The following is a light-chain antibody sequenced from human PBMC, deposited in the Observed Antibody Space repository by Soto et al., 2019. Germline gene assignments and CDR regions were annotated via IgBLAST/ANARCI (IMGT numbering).Light chain of an antibody. V-gene: IGLV2-14*01. CDR3: TSYTNSGTWV. Sequence: QSVLTQPPSASGTPGQRVTISCAGTSGDVGGYNYVSWYQRHPDKAPKLMIYEVINRPSGVSNRFSGSKSGNTASLTISGLQAEDEADYYCTSYTNSGTWVFGGGTKLTVL. CDR1: SGDVGGYNY. CDR2: EVI. J-gene: IGLJ3*02.